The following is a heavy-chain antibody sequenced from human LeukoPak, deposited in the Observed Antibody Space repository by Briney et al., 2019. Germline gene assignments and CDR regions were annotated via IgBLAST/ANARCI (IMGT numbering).Heavy chain of an antibody. CDR1: GYSCTSYR. Sequence: GESLRICCKGSGYSCTSYRIGWVRQMPGKGLEWMGIIYPGDSDTRYSPSFQGQVTISADRSISTAYLQWSSLKASDTAMYYCARRSRYSGSDWQFDLWGRVNLVTVSS. V-gene: IGHV5-51*01. CDR3: ARRSRYSGSDWQFDL. J-gene: IGHJ2*01. CDR2: IYPGDSDT. D-gene: IGHD5-12*01.